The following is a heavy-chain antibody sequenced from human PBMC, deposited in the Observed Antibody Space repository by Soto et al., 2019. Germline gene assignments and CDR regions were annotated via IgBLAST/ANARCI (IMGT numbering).Heavy chain of an antibody. CDR2: ISGSGGST. J-gene: IGHJ6*02. CDR1: GFTFSNYA. D-gene: IGHD1-26*01. V-gene: IGHV3-23*01. Sequence: EVQLLESGGGLVQPGGSLRLSCAASGFTFSNYAMTWVRQAPGKGLEWVSAISGSGGSTYYADSVKGRFTISRDNSKNTLYLQMDSLRAEDTDVYYCANPPPTMESTIYYYYGMDVWGQGTTVTVSS. CDR3: ANPPPTMESTIYYYYGMDV.